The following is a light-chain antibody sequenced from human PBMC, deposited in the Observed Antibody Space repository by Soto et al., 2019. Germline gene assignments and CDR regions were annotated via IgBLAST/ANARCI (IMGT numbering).Light chain of an antibody. J-gene: IGKJ1*01. CDR3: QQYNSYPWT. V-gene: IGKV3-15*01. CDR1: QSVSTN. Sequence: EIVMTQSPATLSVSPGERATLSCRASQSVSTNLAWYQQKPGQGPRLLIFGASTRAIGIPARFSGSGSGTEFTLTINTLQPADFATYYCQQYNSYPWTFGQGTKV. CDR2: GAS.